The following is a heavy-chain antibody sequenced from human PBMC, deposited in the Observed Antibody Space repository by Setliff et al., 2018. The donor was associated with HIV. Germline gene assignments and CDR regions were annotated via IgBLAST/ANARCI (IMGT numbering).Heavy chain of an antibody. Sequence: GGSLRLSCAASGFSFSSYAMSWVRQAPGKGLEWVSGISGSGGSTYYADSVKGRFTISRDTSKNTLYLQMNSLRAEDTAVYYCAKGIQLWPFDYWGQGTLVTVSS. J-gene: IGHJ4*02. CDR2: ISGSGGST. CDR1: GFSFSSYA. V-gene: IGHV3-23*01. CDR3: AKGIQLWPFDY. D-gene: IGHD5-18*01.